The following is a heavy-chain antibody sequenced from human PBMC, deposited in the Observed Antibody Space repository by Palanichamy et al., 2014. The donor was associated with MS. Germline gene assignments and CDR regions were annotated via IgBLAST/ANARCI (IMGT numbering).Heavy chain of an antibody. CDR3: ARDLTRRFDF. CDR2: IYYDGNNK. CDR1: GFTFSSYG. V-gene: IGHV3-33*01. J-gene: IGHJ4*02. Sequence: VQLVESGGGVVQPGRSLRLSRAASGFTFSSYGMHWVRQAPGRRLEWVAVIYYDGNNKYYADSVKGRFTISRDNPKDTLYLQMSSLRAEDTAVYYCARDLTRRFDFWGQGTLVTVSS. D-gene: IGHD4-11*01.